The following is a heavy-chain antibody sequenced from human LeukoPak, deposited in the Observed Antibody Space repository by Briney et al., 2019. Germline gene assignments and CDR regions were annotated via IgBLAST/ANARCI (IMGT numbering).Heavy chain of an antibody. CDR2: ISAHNGNT. V-gene: IGHV1-18*01. D-gene: IGHD5-24*01. J-gene: IGHJ4*02. Sequence: ASVKVSCKASGYTFTSYGISWVRQAPGQGLEWMGWISAHNGNTNYAQKLQGRVTMTTDTSTSTAYMELRSLRSDDTAVYYCARDGLQRWLQFGGHFDYWGQGTLVTVSS. CDR1: GYTFTSYG. CDR3: ARDGLQRWLQFGGHFDY.